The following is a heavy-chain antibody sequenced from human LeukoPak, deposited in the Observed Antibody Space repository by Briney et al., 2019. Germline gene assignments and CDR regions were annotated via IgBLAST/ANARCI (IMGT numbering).Heavy chain of an antibody. Sequence: SETLSLTCAVYGGSFSGYYWSWIRQPPGQGLEWIGEINHSGSTNYNPSLKSRVTISVDTSKHQFSLKLSSVTAADTAVYYCARAFFGAAAGTLFDYWGQGTLVTVSS. CDR2: INHSGST. V-gene: IGHV4-34*01. CDR1: GGSFSGYY. J-gene: IGHJ4*02. CDR3: ARAFFGAAAGTLFDY. D-gene: IGHD6-13*01.